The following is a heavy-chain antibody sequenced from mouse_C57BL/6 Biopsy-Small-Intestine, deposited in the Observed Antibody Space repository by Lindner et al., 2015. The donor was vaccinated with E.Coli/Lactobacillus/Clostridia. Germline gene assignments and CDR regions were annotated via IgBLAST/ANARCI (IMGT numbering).Heavy chain of an antibody. Sequence: VQLQESGPELVKPGASVKXSGXKASGYSFTGYNINWVKQSDGKSLEWIGVITPNYGTTIYNQKFKGKATLTVDQSSSTAYMQLNSLTSEDSAVYYCARNGNYFDYWGQGTTLTVSS. J-gene: IGHJ2*01. CDR1: GYSFTGYN. V-gene: IGHV1-39*01. CDR3: ARNGNYFDY. CDR2: ITPNYGTT. D-gene: IGHD2-1*01.